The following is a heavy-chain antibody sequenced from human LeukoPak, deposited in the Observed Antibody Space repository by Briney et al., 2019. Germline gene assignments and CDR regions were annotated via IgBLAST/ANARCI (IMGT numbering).Heavy chain of an antibody. J-gene: IGHJ4*02. CDR1: GFTFSSYA. CDR3: AKDPLRSYCDSGSGYYMSLDY. CDR2: ISGSGGTT. Sequence: GGSLRLSCAASGFTFSSYAMNWVRQAPGKGLEWVSAISGSGGTTYYADSVKGRFTICRDNSKNTLYVQMNSLRAADTAVYYCAKDPLRSYCDSGSGYYMSLDYWGQGTLVSVSS. D-gene: IGHD3-3*01. V-gene: IGHV3-23*01.